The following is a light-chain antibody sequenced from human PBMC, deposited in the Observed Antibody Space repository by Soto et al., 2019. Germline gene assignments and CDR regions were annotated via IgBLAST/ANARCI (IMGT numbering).Light chain of an antibody. J-gene: IGLJ1*01. CDR2: SNN. CDR1: SSNIGSNT. Sequence: QSVLTQPPSASGTPGQRVTISCSGSSSNIGSNTVSWYQQVPGTAPKLLIYSNNQRPSGVPDRFSGSKSGTSASLATSGLQSEDEADYYCCSYAGSYTYVFGTGTKVTVL. CDR3: CSYAGSYTYV. V-gene: IGLV1-44*01.